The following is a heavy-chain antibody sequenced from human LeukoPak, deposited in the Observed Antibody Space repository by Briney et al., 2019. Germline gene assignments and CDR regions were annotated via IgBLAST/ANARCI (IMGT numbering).Heavy chain of an antibody. CDR1: GFTFSSYW. V-gene: IGHV3-7*03. CDR2: INQDGSEK. CDR3: ARGGSLWFGESTHDH. Sequence: GGSLRLSCAASGFTFSSYWMSWVRQAPGKGLEWVANINQDGSEKYYVDSVKGRFTISRDNAKNSLYVQMNSLRAEDTAVYYCARGGSLWFGESTHDHWGQGTLVTVSS. J-gene: IGHJ4*02. D-gene: IGHD3-10*01.